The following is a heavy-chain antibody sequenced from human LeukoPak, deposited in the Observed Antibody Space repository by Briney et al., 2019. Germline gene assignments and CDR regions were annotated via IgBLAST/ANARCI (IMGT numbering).Heavy chain of an antibody. CDR3: ARAKMVFNWFDP. CDR2: ISAYNGNT. J-gene: IGHJ5*02. CDR1: GYTFTSYG. V-gene: IGHV1-18*01. D-gene: IGHD3-10*01. Sequence: ASVKVSCKASGYTFTSYGISWVRQAPGQGLEWMGWISAYNGNTNYAQKLQGRVTVTTDTSTSTAYMELRSLRSDDTAVYYCARAKMVFNWFDPWGQGTLVTVSS.